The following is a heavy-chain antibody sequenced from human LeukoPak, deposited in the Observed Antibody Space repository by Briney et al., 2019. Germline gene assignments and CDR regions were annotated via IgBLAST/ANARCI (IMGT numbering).Heavy chain of an antibody. Sequence: PGRSLRLSCAASGSTFSSYGMHWVRQAPGKGLEWVAVISYDGSNKYYADSVKGRFTISRDNSKNTLYLQMNSLRAEDTAVYYCAPTAGLWGQGTLVTVSS. D-gene: IGHD2-21*02. CDR3: APTAGL. V-gene: IGHV3-30*03. CDR2: ISYDGSNK. CDR1: GSTFSSYG. J-gene: IGHJ4*02.